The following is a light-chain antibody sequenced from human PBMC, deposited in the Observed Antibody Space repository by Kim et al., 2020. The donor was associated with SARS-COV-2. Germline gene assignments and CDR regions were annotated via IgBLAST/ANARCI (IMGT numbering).Light chain of an antibody. CDR1: TNNVGDQG. J-gene: IGLJ3*02. Sequence: ETATLTCPGDTNNVGDQGATWLQQHQGHPPKLLSYRNNNRPSGISERLSASRSGTAASLTITGLQPEDEADYYCSAWDKRLGAWVFGGGTKLTVL. CDR3: SAWDKRLGAWV. CDR2: RNN. V-gene: IGLV10-54*01.